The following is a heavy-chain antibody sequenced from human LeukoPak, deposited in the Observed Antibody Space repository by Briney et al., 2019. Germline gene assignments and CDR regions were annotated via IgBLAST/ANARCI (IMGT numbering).Heavy chain of an antibody. V-gene: IGHV3-23*01. CDR2: ISGSSGST. CDR3: ATWAFYHSLDV. Sequence: GGSLRLSCAASGFTFSRYVMSWVRQAPGKGLEWVSAISGSSGSTYYADSVKGRFTISRDNSKNSLYLQMNSLRSEDTALYYCATWAFYHSLDVWGQGTTVTVSS. J-gene: IGHJ6*02. D-gene: IGHD1-26*01. CDR1: GFTFSRYV.